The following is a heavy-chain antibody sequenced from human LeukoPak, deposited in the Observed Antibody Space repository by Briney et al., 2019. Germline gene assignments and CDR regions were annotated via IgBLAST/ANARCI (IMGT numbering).Heavy chain of an antibody. CDR2: IYSGGST. D-gene: IGHD6-19*01. Sequence: GGSLRLSCAASGFTVSSNYMSWVRQAPGKGLEWVSVIYSGGSTYYADSVKGRFTISRDNSKNTLYLQMNSLRAEDTAVYYCAREGSYSSGLTFDYWGQGTLVTVSS. J-gene: IGHJ4*02. V-gene: IGHV3-66*01. CDR3: AREGSYSSGLTFDY. CDR1: GFTVSSNY.